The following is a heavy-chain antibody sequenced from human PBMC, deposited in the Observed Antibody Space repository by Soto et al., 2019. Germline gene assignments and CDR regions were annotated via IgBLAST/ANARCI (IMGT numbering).Heavy chain of an antibody. CDR2: IYDSGTT. J-gene: IGHJ3*02. V-gene: IGHV4-59*01. CDR3: ARVSHIVVVPAVRGAFDI. D-gene: IGHD2-21*02. Sequence: QVQLQESGPGLEKASETLSLTCTVSGGSMSGYYWSWIRQPPGKGLEWIGFIYDSGTTNYNPSLKSRGTRSIDTSKKQFSLKLTSVTAADTAVYYCARVSHIVVVPAVRGAFDIWGQGTMITVPS. CDR1: GGSMSGYY.